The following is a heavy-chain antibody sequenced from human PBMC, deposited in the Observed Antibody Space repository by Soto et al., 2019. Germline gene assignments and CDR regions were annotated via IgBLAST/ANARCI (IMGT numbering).Heavy chain of an antibody. Sequence: QVQLVQSGAEVKKPGASVNVSCKASGYTFTVYYMHWVRQAHGQGLEWMGWSNPKSGGTMYPPKFQGRFTMIWDTSRSTASMALTRLRSDDMAVYYCARDLAKGGGRAGFDYCGQGTLVTVSS. CDR1: GYTFTVYY. D-gene: IGHD1-26*01. CDR2: SNPKSGGT. CDR3: ARDLAKGGGRAGFDY. V-gene: IGHV1-2*02. J-gene: IGHJ4*02.